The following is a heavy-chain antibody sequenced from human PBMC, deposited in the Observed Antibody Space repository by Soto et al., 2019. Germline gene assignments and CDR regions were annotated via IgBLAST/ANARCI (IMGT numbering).Heavy chain of an antibody. Sequence: QVQLVESGGGVVQPGRSLRLSCVASGFTFSNYGMHWVRQAPGKGLEWVAVMSYDETSKYYGDSVKGRFTISRDDSQNTLYLQMNSLRTEDTAIYYCAKPRQRGYGYGHPDFDYWGQGTLVTVSS. J-gene: IGHJ4*02. CDR3: AKPRQRGYGYGHPDFDY. V-gene: IGHV3-30*18. CDR2: MSYDETSK. D-gene: IGHD5-18*01. CDR1: GFTFSNYG.